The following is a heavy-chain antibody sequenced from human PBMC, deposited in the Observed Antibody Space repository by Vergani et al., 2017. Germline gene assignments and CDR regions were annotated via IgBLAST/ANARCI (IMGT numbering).Heavy chain of an antibody. Sequence: EVQLVQSGAEVKKPGESLKISCKGSGYSFTSYWIGWVRQMPGKGLEWMGIIYPGDSDTRYSPSFQGQVTISADKSISTAYLQWSSLKASDTAMYYCARVIVVVPAAIDWVQGACDIWGQGTMVTVSS. J-gene: IGHJ3*02. CDR1: GYSFTSYW. CDR3: ARVIVVVPAAIDWVQGACDI. D-gene: IGHD2-2*01. V-gene: IGHV5-51*01. CDR2: IYPGDSDT.